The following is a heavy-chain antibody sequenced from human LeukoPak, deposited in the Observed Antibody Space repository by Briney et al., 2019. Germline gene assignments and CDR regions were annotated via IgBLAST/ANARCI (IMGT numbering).Heavy chain of an antibody. CDR3: VRGIDTTGYFNY. D-gene: IGHD3-22*01. CDR1: GYTFSTYP. Sequence: ASVTVSCKASGYTFSTYPLNWVRQAPGQGLEWMGWINTNTGSPTYARGLTGRFVFSLDTSVSTAFLQISSLKAEDTALYYCVRGIDTTGYFNYWGQGTLVTVSS. CDR2: INTNTGSP. V-gene: IGHV7-4-1*02. J-gene: IGHJ4*02.